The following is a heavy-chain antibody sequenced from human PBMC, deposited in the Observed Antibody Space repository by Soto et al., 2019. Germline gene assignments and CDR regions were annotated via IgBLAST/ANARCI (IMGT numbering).Heavy chain of an antibody. CDR2: INAGNGNT. J-gene: IGHJ5*02. CDR1: GYTFTSYA. V-gene: IGHV1-3*01. Sequence: ASVKVSWQASGYTFTSYAMHWGGQAHGQRLEWMGWINAGNGNTKYSQKFQGRVTITRDTSASTAYMELSSLRSEDTAVYYCARWGIAAAVLDPWGQGTLVTVSS. CDR3: ARWGIAAAVLDP. D-gene: IGHD6-13*01.